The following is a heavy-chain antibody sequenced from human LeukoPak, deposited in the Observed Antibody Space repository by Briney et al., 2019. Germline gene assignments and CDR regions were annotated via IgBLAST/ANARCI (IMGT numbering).Heavy chain of an antibody. CDR2: IIPIFGTA. J-gene: IGHJ5*02. CDR1: GGTFSSYA. D-gene: IGHD2/OR15-2a*01. V-gene: IGHV1-69*13. CDR3: ARDVGISDNWFDP. Sequence: ASVKVSCKASGGTFSSYAISWVRQAPGQGLEWMGGIIPIFGTANYAQKFQGRVTITADESTSTAYMELSSLRSEDTAVYYCARDVGISDNWFDPWGQGTLVTVSP.